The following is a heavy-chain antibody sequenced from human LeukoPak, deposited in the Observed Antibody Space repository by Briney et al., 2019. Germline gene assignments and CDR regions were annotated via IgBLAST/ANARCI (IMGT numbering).Heavy chain of an antibody. J-gene: IGHJ3*02. D-gene: IGHD3-9*01. Sequence: ASVKVSCKASGYTFKDYYLHWVRQAPGQGLEWMGWINPNSGGTSFAQQFQGRVTMTRDTSISTAYMELSRLRSDDTAVYYCARNRRYFNWLVVVDAFNIWGQGTMVTVSS. CDR2: INPNSGGT. CDR1: GYTFKDYY. V-gene: IGHV1-2*02. CDR3: ARNRRYFNWLVVVDAFNI.